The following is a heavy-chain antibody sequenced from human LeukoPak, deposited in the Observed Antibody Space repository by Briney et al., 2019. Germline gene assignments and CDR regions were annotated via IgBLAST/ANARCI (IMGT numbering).Heavy chain of an antibody. Sequence: ASETLSLTCAVYGGSFSGYYWSWIRQPPGKGLEWIGEINHSGSTNYNPSLKSRVTISVDTSKNQFSLKLSSVTAADTAVYYCARGYPYYDILTGYYTRYYFDYWGQGTLVTVSS. D-gene: IGHD3-9*01. CDR2: INHSGST. V-gene: IGHV4-34*01. CDR3: ARGYPYYDILTGYYTRYYFDY. CDR1: GGSFSGYY. J-gene: IGHJ4*02.